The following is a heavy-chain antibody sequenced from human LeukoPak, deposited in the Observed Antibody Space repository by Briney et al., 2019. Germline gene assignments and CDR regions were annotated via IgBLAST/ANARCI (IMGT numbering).Heavy chain of an antibody. V-gene: IGHV4-34*01. D-gene: IGHD1-26*01. Sequence: ASETLSLTCAVYGGSFSGYYWSWIRQPPGKGLEWIGEINHSGSTNYNPSLKSRVTISVDTSKNQFSLKLSSVTAADTAVYYCARDWMVGATFEIQGPVDYWGQGTLVTVSS. CDR2: INHSGST. J-gene: IGHJ4*02. CDR1: GGSFSGYY. CDR3: ARDWMVGATFEIQGPVDY.